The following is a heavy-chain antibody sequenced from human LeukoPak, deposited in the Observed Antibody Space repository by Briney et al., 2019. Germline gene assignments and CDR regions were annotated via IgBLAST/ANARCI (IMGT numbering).Heavy chain of an antibody. CDR2: FNREDDAP. D-gene: IGHD3-22*01. CDR3: ATLDSYYDTSGRPLLPD. V-gene: IGHV1-24*01. CDR1: GYSVNELS. J-gene: IGHJ4*02. Sequence: AASVKVSCKVSGYSVNELSMHWVRQAPGLGLEWMGGFNREDDAPVYAQQFQGRVTMTEDTSTDTAYMELSSLRSEDTALYYCATLDSYYDTSGRPLLPDWGQGTLVTV.